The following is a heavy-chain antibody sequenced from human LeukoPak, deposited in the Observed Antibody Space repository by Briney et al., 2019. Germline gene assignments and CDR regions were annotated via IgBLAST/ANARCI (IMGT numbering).Heavy chain of an antibody. CDR3: AKTYCYDNNGYYYFDY. CDR2: IYSGGTT. V-gene: IGHV3-66*01. J-gene: IGHJ4*02. D-gene: IGHD3-22*01. CDR1: GFTVSSNY. Sequence: PGGSLRLSCAASGFTVSSNYMSWVRQAPGKGLEWVSVIYSGGTTYYADSVKGRFTISRDTSKNTLYLQMNSLRAEDTAVYYCAKTYCYDNNGYYYFDYWGQGTLVTVSS.